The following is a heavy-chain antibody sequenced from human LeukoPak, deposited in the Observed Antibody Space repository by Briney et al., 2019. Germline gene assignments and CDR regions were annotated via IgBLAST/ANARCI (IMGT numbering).Heavy chain of an antibody. CDR1: GGSISSYY. V-gene: IGHV4-59*08. D-gene: IGHD3-9*01. CDR3: ARTYHFAWLYFWFDP. CDR2: IYYSGST. J-gene: IGHJ5*02. Sequence: SETLSLTCTVSGGSISSYYWSWIRQPPGKGLEWIGYIYYSGSTNYNPSLKSRVTISVDTSKNQFSLKLSSVTAADTAVYYCARTYHFAWLYFWFDPWGQGTLVTVSS.